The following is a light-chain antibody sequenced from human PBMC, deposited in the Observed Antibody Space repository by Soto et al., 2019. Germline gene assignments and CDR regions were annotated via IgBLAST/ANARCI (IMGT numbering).Light chain of an antibody. CDR2: GAS. Sequence: EIVLTQSPATLSVSPGERATLSCRASQSVSSNLAWYQQKPGQAPRLLIYGASTRATGIPARFSGSGSGTEFTLTISSLQSEDFAVYYCQQYYDWSITFGQGTRLEIK. J-gene: IGKJ5*01. CDR3: QQYYDWSIT. CDR1: QSVSSN. V-gene: IGKV3-15*01.